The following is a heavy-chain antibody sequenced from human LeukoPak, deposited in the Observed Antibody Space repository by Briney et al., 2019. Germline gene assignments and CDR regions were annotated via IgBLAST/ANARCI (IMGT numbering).Heavy chain of an antibody. CDR1: GGSISSYY. CDR2: IYYSGST. D-gene: IGHD1-26*01. J-gene: IGHJ4*02. Sequence: SETLSLTCTVSGGSISSYYWSWIRQPPGKGLEWIGYIYYSGSTNYNPSLKSRVTISVDTSKNQFSLKLSSVTAADTAVYYCARDGWELIDYWGQGTLVTVSS. CDR3: ARDGWELIDY. V-gene: IGHV4-59*12.